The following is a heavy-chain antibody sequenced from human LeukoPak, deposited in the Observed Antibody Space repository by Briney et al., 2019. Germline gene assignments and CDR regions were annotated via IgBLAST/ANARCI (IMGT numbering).Heavy chain of an antibody. V-gene: IGHV4-39*07. CDR1: GVSISSSNSY. CDR3: ARAISYYDSSGYYIIPDYSYYMDV. J-gene: IGHJ6*03. Sequence: SETLSLTCTVSGVSISSSNSYWGWIRQPPGKGLEWIGSIYYSGSTYYNPSLKSRVTISVDTSKNQFSLKLSSVTAADTAVYYSARAISYYDSSGYYIIPDYSYYMDVWGKGTTVTVSS. D-gene: IGHD3-22*01. CDR2: IYYSGST.